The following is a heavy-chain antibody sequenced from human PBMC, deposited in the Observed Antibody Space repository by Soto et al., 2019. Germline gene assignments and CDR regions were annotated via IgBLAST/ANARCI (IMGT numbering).Heavy chain of an antibody. V-gene: IGHV3-30-3*01. CDR3: ARGTKIGFSGSGSRGGDP. J-gene: IGHJ5*02. CDR1: GFTFSSYA. CDR2: ISYDGSNK. D-gene: IGHD6-19*01. Sequence: GGSLRLSCAASGFTFSSYAMHWVRQAPGKGLEWVAVISYDGSNKYYADSVKGRFTISRDNSKNTLYLQMNSLRAEDTAVYYCARGTKIGFSGSGSRGGDPWGQGTLVTVSS.